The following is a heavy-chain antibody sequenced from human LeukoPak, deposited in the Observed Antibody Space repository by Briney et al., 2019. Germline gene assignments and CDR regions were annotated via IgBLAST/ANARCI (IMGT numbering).Heavy chain of an antibody. CDR1: GGSFSGYY. V-gene: IGHV4-34*01. CDR2: FNHNWGA. CDR3: AASLWFGIYPDY. J-gene: IGHJ4*02. D-gene: IGHD3-10*01. Sequence: SETLSLTCAVYGGSFSGYYWSWIRQPPGKGLEWIGEFNHNWGAKYNPSLKSRVTISVDTSKNHLSLSLNSVTTADTAVYYCAASLWFGIYPDYWGQGSLVTVSS.